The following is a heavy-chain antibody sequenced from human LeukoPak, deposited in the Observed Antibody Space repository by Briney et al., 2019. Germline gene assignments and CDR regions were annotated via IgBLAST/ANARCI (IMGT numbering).Heavy chain of an antibody. CDR1: GFTFDDYA. CDR2: ISWNSGSI. J-gene: IGHJ4*02. CDR3: AKDRYGGKGLDY. Sequence: GRSLRLSCAASGFTFDDYAMHWVRQAPGKGLEWVSGISWNSGSIGYADSVKGRFTISRDNAKNSLYLQTNSLRAEDTALYYCAKDRYGGKGLDYWGQGTLVTVSS. V-gene: IGHV3-9*01. D-gene: IGHD4-23*01.